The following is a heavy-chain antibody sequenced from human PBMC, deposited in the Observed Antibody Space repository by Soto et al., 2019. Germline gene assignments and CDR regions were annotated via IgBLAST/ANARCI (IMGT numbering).Heavy chain of an antibody. J-gene: IGHJ3*01. CDR3: AKMPGSGSSDALHL. D-gene: IGHD2-2*01. CDR1: GFTFSSYG. CDR2: ISDYGNST. Sequence: GGSLRLSCAASGFTFSSYGMHWVRQAPGKGLEWVSTISDYGNSTYYADSAKGRFTISRDNSNNTLFLQMNSLRAEDTAKYYCAKMPGSGSSDALHLWGQGTMVTVSS. V-gene: IGHV3-23*01.